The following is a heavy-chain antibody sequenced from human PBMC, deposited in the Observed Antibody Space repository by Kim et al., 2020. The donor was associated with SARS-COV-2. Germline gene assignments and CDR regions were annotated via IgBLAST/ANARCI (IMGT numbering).Heavy chain of an antibody. Sequence: GRFTISRDNSKNTLYLQMNSLRAEDTAVYYCAREGYCSGCSCDGDWFDPWGQGTLVTVSS. D-gene: IGHD2-15*01. V-gene: IGHV3-30*07. CDR3: AREGYCSGCSCDGDWFDP. J-gene: IGHJ5*02.